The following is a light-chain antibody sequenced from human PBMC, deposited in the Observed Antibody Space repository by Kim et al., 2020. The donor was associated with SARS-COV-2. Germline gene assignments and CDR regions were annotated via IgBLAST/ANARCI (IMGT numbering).Light chain of an antibody. J-gene: IGKJ1*01. CDR3: QQANSFPPWT. CDR2: GAS. CDR1: QDSNTW. Sequence: ASVGDRVTSTCRASQDSNTWLGWYQQKPGKAPKLLIYGASNLQSGVPSRFSGSGSGTDFTLTISRLQPDDCATYYCQQANSFPPWTFGQGTKLEI. V-gene: IGKV1-12*01.